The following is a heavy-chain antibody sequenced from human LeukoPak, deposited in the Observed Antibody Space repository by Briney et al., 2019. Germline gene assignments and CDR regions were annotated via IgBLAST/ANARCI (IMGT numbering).Heavy chain of an antibody. CDR1: GFTFSSYW. CDR3: ASSVNYYYGMDV. CDR2: INSDGSST. V-gene: IGHV3-74*01. Sequence: PGGSLRLSCAASGFTFSSYWMHWVRQAPGKGLVWVSRINSDGSSTSYADSVKGRFTIPRDNAKNTLYLQMNSLRAEDTAVYYCASSVNYYYGMDVWGQGTTVTVSS. J-gene: IGHJ6*02.